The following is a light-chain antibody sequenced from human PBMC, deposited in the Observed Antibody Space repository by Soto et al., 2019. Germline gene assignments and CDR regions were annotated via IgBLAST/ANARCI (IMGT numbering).Light chain of an antibody. CDR1: RGIYNY. CDR2: AAS. Sequence: DVQVTQSPASLSASVGDRVNISCRPSRGIYNYLAWYQQKSGQIPKLLINAASSLQSGVPSRFSGSGSGTDFTLSISSLQPEDVATYYCQKYDSAPRTFGQGTKVEIK. CDR3: QKYDSAPRT. V-gene: IGKV1-27*01. J-gene: IGKJ1*01.